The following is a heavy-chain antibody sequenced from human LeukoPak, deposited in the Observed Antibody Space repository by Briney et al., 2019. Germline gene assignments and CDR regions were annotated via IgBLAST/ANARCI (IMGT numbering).Heavy chain of an antibody. CDR3: SSGGFQLRYFDWLSPFDY. J-gene: IGHJ4*02. D-gene: IGHD3-9*01. CDR1: GFTFSSYA. CDR2: ISYDGSNK. V-gene: IGHV3-30*04. Sequence: GGSLRLSCAASGFTFSSYAMHWVRQAPGKGLEWVAVISYDGSNKYYADSVKGRFTISRDNSKNTLYLQMNSLRAEDTAVFYCSSGGFQLRYFDWLSPFDYWGQGTLVTVSS.